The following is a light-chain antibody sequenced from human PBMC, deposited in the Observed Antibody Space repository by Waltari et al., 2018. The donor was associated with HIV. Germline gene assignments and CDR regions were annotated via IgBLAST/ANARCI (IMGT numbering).Light chain of an antibody. CDR2: EVT. CDR1: SIAVGGYNY. V-gene: IGLV2-8*01. J-gene: IGLJ2*01. CDR3: SSYAGSNNYVV. Sequence: QSALTQPPSASGSPGQPVTIACTGTSIAVGGYNYVSWYQQYPGNAPKLMIYEVTNRPSGVPDRFSGSKSGNTASLTVSGLQAEDEADYYCSSYAGSNNYVVFGGGTRLTVL.